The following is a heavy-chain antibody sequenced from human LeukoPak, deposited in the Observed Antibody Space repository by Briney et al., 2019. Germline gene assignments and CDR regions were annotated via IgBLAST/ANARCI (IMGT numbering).Heavy chain of an antibody. V-gene: IGHV1-8*03. Sequence: GASVKVSCKASGYTFTSYDINWVRQATGQGLEWMGWMNPNSGNTGYAQKFQGRVTITRNTSMSTAYMELSSLRSEDTAVYYCARGGSMVRGVWYYYYYMDVWGKGTTVTVSS. J-gene: IGHJ6*03. CDR3: ARGGSMVRGVWYYYYYMDV. D-gene: IGHD3-10*01. CDR1: GYTFTSYD. CDR2: MNPNSGNT.